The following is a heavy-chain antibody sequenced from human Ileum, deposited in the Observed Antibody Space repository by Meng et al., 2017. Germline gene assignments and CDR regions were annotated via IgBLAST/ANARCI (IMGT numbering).Heavy chain of an antibody. Sequence: GGSLRLSCAASGFTFSTYWMVWVRQGPGKGLEWVANIKPDGSEGYYGGSVKGRFTISRDNAENSLYLQMNSLKVEDTAVYYCAREGRLLGAFDIWGQGTMVTVSS. V-gene: IGHV3-7*01. D-gene: IGHD2/OR15-2a*01. CDR1: GFTFSTYW. J-gene: IGHJ3*02. CDR2: IKPDGSEG. CDR3: AREGRLLGAFDI.